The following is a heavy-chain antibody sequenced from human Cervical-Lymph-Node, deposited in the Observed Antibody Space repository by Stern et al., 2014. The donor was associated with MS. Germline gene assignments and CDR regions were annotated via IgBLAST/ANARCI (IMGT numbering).Heavy chain of an antibody. V-gene: IGHV3-30*04. CDR1: GFVFRSFA. D-gene: IGHD1-26*01. J-gene: IGHJ4*02. Sequence: VQMVESGGGVVQPGGSLRLSCAASGFVFRSFAIHWVRQAPGKGLEWVAVIAYDGRDKYYRESVKGRFTVTRDNSNNTVDLEMNSLRLEDTAVYYCAKGGSGSYLDWGQGSLVTVSS. CDR2: IAYDGRDK. CDR3: AKGGSGSYLD.